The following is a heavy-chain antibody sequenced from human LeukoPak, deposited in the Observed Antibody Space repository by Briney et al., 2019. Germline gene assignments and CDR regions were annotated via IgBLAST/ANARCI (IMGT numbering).Heavy chain of an antibody. D-gene: IGHD6-13*01. CDR2: ISYDGSNK. Sequence: GGSLRLSCAASGFTFSSYGMHWVRQAPGKGLEWVAVISYDGSNKYYADSVKGRFTISRDNSKNTLYLQMNSLRAEDTAVYYCARPWWDIAAAGRRDYYYYMDVWGKGTTVTVSS. CDR1: GFTFSSYG. J-gene: IGHJ6*03. V-gene: IGHV3-30*03. CDR3: ARPWWDIAAAGRRDYYYYMDV.